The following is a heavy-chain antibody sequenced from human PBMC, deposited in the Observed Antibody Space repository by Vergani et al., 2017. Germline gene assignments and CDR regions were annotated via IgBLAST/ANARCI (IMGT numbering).Heavy chain of an antibody. D-gene: IGHD3-3*01. CDR3: ASSYYDFWSGYAFDI. J-gene: IGHJ3*02. V-gene: IGHV3-66*02. CDR1: GFTVSSNY. Sequence: EVQLVESGGGLVQPGGSLRLSCAASGFTVSSNYMSWVRQAPGKGLEWVSVIYSGGSTYYADSVKGRFTISRDNSKNTLYLQMNSLRAEDKAVYYCASSYYDFWSGYAFDIWGQGTMVTVSS. CDR2: IYSGGST.